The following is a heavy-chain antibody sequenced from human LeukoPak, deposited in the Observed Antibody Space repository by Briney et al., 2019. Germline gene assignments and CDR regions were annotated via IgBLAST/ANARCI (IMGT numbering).Heavy chain of an antibody. CDR1: GYTFTSYY. Sequence: GASVKVSCKASGYTFTSYYMHWVRQAPGQGFEWMGIINPSGGSTNYAQKFQGRVTMTRDMSTSTVYMELSSLRSEDTAVYYCARVSGYHHDAFDIWGQGTMVTVSS. J-gene: IGHJ3*02. CDR3: ARVSGYHHDAFDI. D-gene: IGHD3-22*01. V-gene: IGHV1-46*01. CDR2: INPSGGST.